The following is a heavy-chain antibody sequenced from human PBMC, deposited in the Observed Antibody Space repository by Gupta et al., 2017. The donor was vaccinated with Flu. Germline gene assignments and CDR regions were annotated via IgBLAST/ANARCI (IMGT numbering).Heavy chain of an antibody. V-gene: IGHV1-2*02. J-gene: IGHJ2*01. CDR1: GYTFTAYY. Sequence: VQLVQSGDEVKKPGASVKVSCKASGYTFTAYYIHWVRQAPGQGPEWMAWINPYSGSTFYAQKFQGRLTLSTDASIHTAYMDLTSLSSDDTAVYFCARTPSIAGWFFDLWGRGTLVTVSS. CDR2: INPYSGST. D-gene: IGHD2/OR15-2a*01. CDR3: ARTPSIAGWFFDL.